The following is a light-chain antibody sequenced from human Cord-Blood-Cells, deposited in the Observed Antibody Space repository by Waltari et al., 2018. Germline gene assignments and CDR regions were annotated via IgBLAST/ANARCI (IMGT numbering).Light chain of an antibody. CDR2: EGS. CDR1: STDVGSYNL. J-gene: IGLJ2*01. V-gene: IGLV2-23*01. Sequence: QSALPQPASVSRSPGQSITISCTGISTDVGSYNLVSWYQQHPGKSPKLMIYEGSKRPSGVSNRFSGSKSGNTASLTLSGLQAEDEADYYCCSYAGSSTLVFGGGTKLTVL. CDR3: CSYAGSSTLV.